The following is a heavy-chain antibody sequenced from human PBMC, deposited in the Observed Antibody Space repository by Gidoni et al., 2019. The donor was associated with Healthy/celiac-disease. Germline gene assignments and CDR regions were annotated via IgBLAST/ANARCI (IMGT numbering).Heavy chain of an antibody. CDR2: IYYSGST. CDR1: GGSISSSSYY. Sequence: QLQLQESGPGLVQPSETLSRTRTVSGGSISSSSYYWGWIRQPPGTGLEWIGSIYYSGSTYYNPALKSRVTISVDTSKNQLSLKLSAVTAADTAVYDCARSYSGSDENLDYWGQGTLVTVSS. J-gene: IGHJ4*02. CDR3: ARSYSGSDENLDY. V-gene: IGHV4-39*01. D-gene: IGHD1-26*01.